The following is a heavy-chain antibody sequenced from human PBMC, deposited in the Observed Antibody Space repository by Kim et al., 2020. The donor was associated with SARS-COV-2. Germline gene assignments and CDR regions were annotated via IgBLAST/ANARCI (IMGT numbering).Heavy chain of an antibody. CDR1: GFTFDDYS. J-gene: IGHJ4*02. CDR3: AKGGVYTSSWYGFLDY. Sequence: GGSLRLSCGVSGFTFDDYSVHWVRQAPGKGLEWVSLISWEGGKTDYADSVKGRFTISRDRSKNSLYLHMNSLRSEDSAMYYCAKGGVYTSSWYGFLDYWGQGTLVTVSS. D-gene: IGHD6-13*01. V-gene: IGHV3-43*01. CDR2: ISWEGGKT.